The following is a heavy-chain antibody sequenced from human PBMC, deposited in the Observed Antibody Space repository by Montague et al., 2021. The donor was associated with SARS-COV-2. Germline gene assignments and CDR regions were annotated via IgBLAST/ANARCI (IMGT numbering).Heavy chain of an antibody. J-gene: IGHJ4*02. CDR1: GFSFSTFW. V-gene: IGHV3-7*05. CDR2: IKPDGRDK. D-gene: IGHD7-27*01. Sequence: SLRLSCAASGFSFSTFWMTWVRQAPGKGLEWVASIKPDGRDKHYVESVKGRFTISRDNARNSLYLQLNNLRAEDTAVYYCARDPNWGAHWGQGNLVTVSS. CDR3: ARDPNWGAH.